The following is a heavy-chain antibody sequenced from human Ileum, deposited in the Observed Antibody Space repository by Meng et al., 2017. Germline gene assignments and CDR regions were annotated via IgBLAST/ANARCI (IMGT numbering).Heavy chain of an antibody. D-gene: IGHD1-7*01. CDR3: ASLRYNWNYSADY. CDR2: IYHSGST. V-gene: IGHV4-4*02. Sequence: QEQLQESGPGTVKASGTLSLTCAGSGGSISSSNWGSWVRQPPGKGLEWIGEIYHSGSTNYNPSLKSRVTISVDKSKNQFSLKLSSVTAADTAVYYCASLRYNWNYSADYWGQGTLVTVSS. CDR1: GGSISSSNW. J-gene: IGHJ4*02.